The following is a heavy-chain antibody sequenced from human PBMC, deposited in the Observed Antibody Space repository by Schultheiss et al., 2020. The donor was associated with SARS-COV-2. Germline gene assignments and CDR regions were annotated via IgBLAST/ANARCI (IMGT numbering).Heavy chain of an antibody. D-gene: IGHD3-9*01. CDR2: ISAYNGNT. CDR1: GYTFTSYG. J-gene: IGHJ6*02. V-gene: IGHV1-18*01. Sequence: ASVKVSCKASGYTFTSYGISWVRQAPGQGLEWMGWISAYNGNTNYAQKFQGRVTMTRDTSTSTVYMELSSLRSEDTAVYYCARGRYDILTGYNYGMDVWGQGTTVTVSS. CDR3: ARGRYDILTGYNYGMDV.